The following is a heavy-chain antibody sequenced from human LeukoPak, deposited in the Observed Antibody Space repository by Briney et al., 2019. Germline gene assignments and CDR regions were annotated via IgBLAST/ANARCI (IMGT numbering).Heavy chain of an antibody. CDR1: GFTFSSYG. J-gene: IGHJ4*02. V-gene: IGHV3-30*03. Sequence: QTGGSLRLSCAASGFTFSSYGMHWVRQAPGKGLEWVAVISYDGSNKYYADSVKGRFTISRDNCKNTLYLQVNSLRAEDTAVYYCISLHKVATSVWGQGTLVTVSS. CDR3: ISLHKVATSV. CDR2: ISYDGSNK. D-gene: IGHD5-12*01.